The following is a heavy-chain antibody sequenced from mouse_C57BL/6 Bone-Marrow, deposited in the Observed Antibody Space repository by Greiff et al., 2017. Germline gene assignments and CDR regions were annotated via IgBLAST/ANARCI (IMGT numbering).Heavy chain of an antibody. CDR2: INPYNGDT. CDR3: ARDRPSGSSPCYFDY. J-gene: IGHJ2*01. V-gene: IGHV1-20*01. CDR1: GYSFTGYF. Sequence: VQLQQSGPELVKPGASVKISCKASGYSFTGYFMNWVMQSPGKGLEWIGRINPYNGDTFYNQKFKGKATVTVDKSSSTAYMELRSLTSEDSAVYYGARDRPSGSSPCYFDYWGQGTTLTVSS. D-gene: IGHD1-1*01.